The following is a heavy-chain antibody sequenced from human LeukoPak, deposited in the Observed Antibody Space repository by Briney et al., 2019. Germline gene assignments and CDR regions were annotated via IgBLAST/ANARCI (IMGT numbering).Heavy chain of an antibody. CDR2: IRYDGSNK. D-gene: IGHD3-10*01. Sequence: GGSLRLSCAASGFTFSSYGMHWVRQAPGKGLEWVAFIRYDGSNKYYADSVKGRFTISRDNSKNTLYLQMNSLRPDDTAFFYCARGLDDSGSYSGTYYNLLDYWGQGTLVTVSS. V-gene: IGHV3-30*02. CDR3: ARGLDDSGSYSGTYYNLLDY. CDR1: GFTFSSYG. J-gene: IGHJ4*02.